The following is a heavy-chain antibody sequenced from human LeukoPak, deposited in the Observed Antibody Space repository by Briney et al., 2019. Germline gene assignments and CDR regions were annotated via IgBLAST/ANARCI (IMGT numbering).Heavy chain of an antibody. V-gene: IGHV4-59*08. CDR1: GGSISSYY. Sequence: SETLSLTCTVSGGSISSYYWSWIRQPPGKGLEWIGYIYYSGSTNYNPSLKSRVTISVDTSKNQFSPKLSSVTAADTAVYYCARHAPMYYYDSSGYSFQHWGQGTLVTVSS. J-gene: IGHJ1*01. CDR3: ARHAPMYYYDSSGYSFQH. D-gene: IGHD3-22*01. CDR2: IYYSGST.